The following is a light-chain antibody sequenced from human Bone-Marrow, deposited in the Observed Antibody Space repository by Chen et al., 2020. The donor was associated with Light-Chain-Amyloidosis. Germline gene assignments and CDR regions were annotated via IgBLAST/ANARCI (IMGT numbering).Light chain of an antibody. CDR1: QSLVRSDGNTY. J-gene: IGKJ5*01. Sequence: VAMTQSPLSLPVTLGQPASISCSSSQSLVRSDGNTYLNWFQQRPGQSPRRLIYKVSNRDSGVPDRVSGSGSGTDFTLKISRVEAEDVGVYYCMQGTHWPPITFGQGTRLEIK. CDR2: KVS. V-gene: IGKV2-30*02. CDR3: MQGTHWPPIT.